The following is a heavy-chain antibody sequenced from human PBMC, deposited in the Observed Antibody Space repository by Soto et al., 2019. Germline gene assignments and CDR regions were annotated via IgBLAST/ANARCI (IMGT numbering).Heavy chain of an antibody. J-gene: IGHJ3*02. CDR3: AKDRSPLSIFGVVIILGDAFDI. V-gene: IGHV3-23*01. CDR1: GFTFSSYA. Sequence: RGSLRLSCAASGFTFSSYAMSWVRQAPGKGLEWVSAISGSGGRTYYADSVKGRYTISRYKYKNTLYLQMNSLRADDTAVYYCAKDRSPLSIFGVVIILGDAFDIWGQGTMVTVSS. D-gene: IGHD3-3*01. CDR2: ISGSGGRT.